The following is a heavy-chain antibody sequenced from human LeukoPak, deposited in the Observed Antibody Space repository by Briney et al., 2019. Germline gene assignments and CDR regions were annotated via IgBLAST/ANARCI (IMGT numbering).Heavy chain of an antibody. CDR2: IYYSGST. J-gene: IGHJ4*02. Sequence: PSETLSLTCTVSGGSISSSSYYWGWIRQPPGKGLEWIGSIYYSGSTNYNPSLKSRVTISVDTSKNQFSLKLSSVTAADTAVYYCASGKEQWLVFDYWGQGTLVTVSS. V-gene: IGHV4-39*07. CDR1: GGSISSSSYY. D-gene: IGHD6-19*01. CDR3: ASGKEQWLVFDY.